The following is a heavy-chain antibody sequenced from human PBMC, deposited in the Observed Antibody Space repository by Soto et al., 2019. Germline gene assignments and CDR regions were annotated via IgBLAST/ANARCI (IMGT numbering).Heavy chain of an antibody. V-gene: IGHV4-34*01. D-gene: IGHD6-13*01. CDR2: IDHSGST. J-gene: IGHJ5*02. Sequence: PSETLSLTCAVYGGSFSGYSWSWIRQPPAKGLEWIGEIDHSGSTNYNPSLKSRVTMSVDTSKNQFSLKLSSVTAADTAVYYCARDREDSSSWKNWFDPWGQGTMVTVSS. CDR1: GGSFSGYS. CDR3: ARDREDSSSWKNWFDP.